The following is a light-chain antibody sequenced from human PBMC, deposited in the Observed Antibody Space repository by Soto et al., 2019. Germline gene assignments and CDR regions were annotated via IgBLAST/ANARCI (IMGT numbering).Light chain of an antibody. Sequence: EIVMTQSPATLSVSPGERATLSCRASQSVSDYLAWYQHKPGQAPRLLIYGASTRATGIPTRFSGSGSGTEFTLTISSLQSEDFAVYFCQQYNKWPRSFGQGTKLEIK. CDR3: QQYNKWPRS. J-gene: IGKJ2*03. V-gene: IGKV3-15*01. CDR1: QSVSDY. CDR2: GAS.